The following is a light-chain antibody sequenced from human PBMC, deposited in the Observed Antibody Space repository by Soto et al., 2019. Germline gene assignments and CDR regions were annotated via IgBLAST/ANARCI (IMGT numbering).Light chain of an antibody. CDR2: RNS. V-gene: IGLV1-47*01. CDR1: ASTIGRNY. CDR3: AAWDDNLSGFYV. Sequence: QSALTQSTSASGTPGQRVTISCSGSASTIGRNYVYWYQQLPGTAPKLLIYRNSQRPSGVPDRFSGSKSGTSASLAISGLRSEDEADYYCAAWDDNLSGFYVFGDGTKVTVL. J-gene: IGLJ1*01.